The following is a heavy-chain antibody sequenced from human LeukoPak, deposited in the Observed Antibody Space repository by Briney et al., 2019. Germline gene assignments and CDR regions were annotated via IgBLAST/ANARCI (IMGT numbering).Heavy chain of an antibody. J-gene: IGHJ4*02. CDR3: AKRHPTSWYVVDY. D-gene: IGHD6-13*01. CDR1: GFTFSAYG. CDR2: ISDHEINK. Sequence: GGSLRLSCAASGFTFSAYGMDWVRQAPGKGLDWVAFISDHEINKYYADSVKGRFAISGDNSKNTLYLQMNSLRAEDTAVYYCAKRHPTSWYVVDYWGQGTLVTVSS. V-gene: IGHV3-30*18.